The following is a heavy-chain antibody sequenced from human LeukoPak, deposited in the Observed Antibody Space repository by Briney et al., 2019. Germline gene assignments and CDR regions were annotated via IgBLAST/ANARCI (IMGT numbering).Heavy chain of an antibody. CDR3: AKDARDSGSDYFDY. D-gene: IGHD1-26*01. Sequence: GGSLRLSCAASGFTFSNYAMSWVRQAPGKGLEWVSGISGSGGSTYYADSVKGRFTISRDNSKNTVYLQMNSLRAEDTAVYYCAKDARDSGSDYFDYWGQGTLATVSS. CDR2: ISGSGGST. V-gene: IGHV3-23*01. J-gene: IGHJ4*02. CDR1: GFTFSNYA.